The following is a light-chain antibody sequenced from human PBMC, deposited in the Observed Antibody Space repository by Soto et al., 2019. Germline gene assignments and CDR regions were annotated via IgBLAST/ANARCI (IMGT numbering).Light chain of an antibody. V-gene: IGLV1-44*01. CDR2: SNN. Sequence: QSVLTQPPSASATPGQRVTISCSGGSSNIGSNTVNWYQQLPGTAPKLLIHSNNQRPSGVPDRFSGSKSGTSASLAISGLQSEYEADYYCAAWDDSLNGVVFGGGTKLTVL. CDR1: SSNIGSNT. CDR3: AAWDDSLNGVV. J-gene: IGLJ2*01.